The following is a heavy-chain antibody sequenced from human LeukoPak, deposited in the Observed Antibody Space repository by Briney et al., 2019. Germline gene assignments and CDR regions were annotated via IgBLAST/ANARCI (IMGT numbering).Heavy chain of an antibody. J-gene: IGHJ4*02. Sequence: GGSLRLSCAASGFTFSSYSMNWVRQAPGKGLEWVSSISSSSSYIYYADSVKGRFTISRDNAKNSLYLQMNSLRAEDTAVYYCARVLIGSSRFSGSYRQQITIDYWGQGTLVTVSS. CDR2: ISSSSSYI. CDR1: GFTFSSYS. V-gene: IGHV3-21*01. D-gene: IGHD1-26*01. CDR3: ARVLIGSSRFSGSYRQQITIDY.